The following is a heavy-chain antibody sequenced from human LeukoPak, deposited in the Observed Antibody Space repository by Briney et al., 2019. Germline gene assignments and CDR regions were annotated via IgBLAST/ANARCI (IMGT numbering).Heavy chain of an antibody. CDR1: GGTSSSYA. CDR2: IITIFGTA. J-gene: IGHJ4*02. D-gene: IGHD1-1*01. Sequence: SVKVSSKASGGTSSSYATSWGRQAPEQGVEWVGGIITIFGTANYAQKFKGRDTITTDESTSTAYMGLSSLRSEDTAVYYCASLSTGTPPLEYWGQGTLVTVSS. CDR3: ASLSTGTPPLEY. V-gene: IGHV1-69*05.